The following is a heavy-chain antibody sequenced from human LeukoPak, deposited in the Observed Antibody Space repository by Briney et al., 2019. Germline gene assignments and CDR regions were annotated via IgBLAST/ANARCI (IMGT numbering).Heavy chain of an antibody. V-gene: IGHV3-7*01. CDR1: GFTFSDYW. Sequence: GGSLRLSCAASGFTFSDYWMSWVRQAPGKGLEWVANIKEDGSEKYYVDSVKGRFTISRDNAKNSLYLQMNSLRAEDTAVYYCAREWNYESSGYFYYYWGQGTLVTVSS. D-gene: IGHD3-22*01. CDR3: AREWNYESSGYFYYY. J-gene: IGHJ4*02. CDR2: IKEDGSEK.